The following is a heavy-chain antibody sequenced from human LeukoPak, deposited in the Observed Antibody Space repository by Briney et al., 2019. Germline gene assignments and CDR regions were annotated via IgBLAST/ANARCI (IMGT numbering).Heavy chain of an antibody. Sequence: PSETLSLTCTVSGGSISSYYWSWIRQPPGKGLEWIGYIYYSGSINYNPSLKSRVTISVDTSKNQFSLKLSSVTAVDTAVYYCASGGGASPLEWLSYWGQGTLVTVSS. CDR2: IYYSGSI. V-gene: IGHV4-59*01. J-gene: IGHJ4*02. CDR3: ASGGGASPLEWLSY. CDR1: GGSISSYY. D-gene: IGHD3-3*01.